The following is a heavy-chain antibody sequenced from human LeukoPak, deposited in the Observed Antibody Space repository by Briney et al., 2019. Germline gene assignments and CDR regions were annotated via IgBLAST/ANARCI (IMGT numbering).Heavy chain of an antibody. V-gene: IGHV4-30-4*01. CDR2: IYYSGST. D-gene: IGHD3-3*01. J-gene: IGHJ5*02. Sequence: PSETLSLTCAVSGGSISSSNCWSWIRQPPGKGLEWIGYIYYSGSTYYNPSLKSRVTISVDTSKNQFSLKLSSVTAADTAVYYCARVEATWFDPWGQGTLVTVSS. CDR1: GGSISSSNC. CDR3: ARVEATWFDP.